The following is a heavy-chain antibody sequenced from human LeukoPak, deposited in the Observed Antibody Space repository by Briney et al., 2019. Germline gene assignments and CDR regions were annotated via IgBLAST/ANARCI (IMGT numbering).Heavy chain of an antibody. J-gene: IGHJ5*02. CDR1: GGTFSSYA. CDR2: IIPIFGTA. CDR3: ARPIVGATNWFDP. Sequence: ASVKVSCKASGGTFSSYAISWVRQAPGQGLEWMGGIIPIFGTANYAQKFQGRVTITADESTSTAYMELRSLRSDGTAVYYCARPIVGATNWFDPWGQGTLVTVSS. D-gene: IGHD1-26*01. V-gene: IGHV1-69*13.